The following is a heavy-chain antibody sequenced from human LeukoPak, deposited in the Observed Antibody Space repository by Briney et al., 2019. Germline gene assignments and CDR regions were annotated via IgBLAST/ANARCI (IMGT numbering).Heavy chain of an antibody. CDR2: ISAGADVI. V-gene: IGHV3-23*01. D-gene: IGHD1-1*01. CDR1: GFSFRDYP. J-gene: IGHJ3*02. Sequence: GGSLRLSCEAAGFSFRDYPMGWVRRASGKRLEWVSGISAGADVIFYADPVKGRFTISRDNSKNTLYLQMNSLRAEDSAEYYCAKSLLTTATGTGRAFDIWGQGTMVTVSA. CDR3: AKSLLTTATGTGRAFDI.